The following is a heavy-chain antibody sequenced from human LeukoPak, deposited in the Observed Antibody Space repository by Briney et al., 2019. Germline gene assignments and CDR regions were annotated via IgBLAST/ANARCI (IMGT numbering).Heavy chain of an antibody. Sequence: PLETLSLTCAVSGGSINTYYWSWIRQPAGKGLEWIGRIYTSGSTNYNPSLQSRVTMSVDTSKNQFSLKLSSVTAADTAVYYCARGLWLVPFDYWGQGTLLTVSS. CDR3: ARGLWLVPFDY. V-gene: IGHV4-4*07. CDR1: GGSINTYY. D-gene: IGHD6-19*01. J-gene: IGHJ4*02. CDR2: IYTSGST.